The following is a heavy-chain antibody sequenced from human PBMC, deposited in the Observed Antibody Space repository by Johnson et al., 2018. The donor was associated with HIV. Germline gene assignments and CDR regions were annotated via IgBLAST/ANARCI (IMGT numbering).Heavy chain of an antibody. CDR3: ARDPAAAALRAFDI. J-gene: IGHJ3*02. V-gene: IGHV3-9*01. Sequence: VQLVESGGGLVQPGRSLRLSCAASGFTFDDYAMHWVRQAPGKGLEWVSGISWISGTIGYADSVKGRFTISRDNAKKSLYLQMDSLRAEDTAVYYCARDPAAAALRAFDIWGQGTMVTVYS. D-gene: IGHD6-13*01. CDR1: GFTFDDYA. CDR2: ISWISGTI.